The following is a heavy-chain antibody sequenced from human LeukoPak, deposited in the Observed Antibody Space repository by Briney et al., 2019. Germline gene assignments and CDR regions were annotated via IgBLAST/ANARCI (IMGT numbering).Heavy chain of an antibody. CDR2: ISSSSSYI. CDR3: ATRLPAAPRYFDY. D-gene: IGHD2-2*01. V-gene: IGHV3-21*01. CDR1: GFTFSSYG. J-gene: IGHJ4*02. Sequence: PGGSLRLSCAASGFTFSSYGMHWVRQAPGKGLEWVSSISSSSSYIYYADSVKGRFTISRDNAKNSLYLQMNSLRAEDTAVYYCATRLPAAPRYFDYWGQGTLVTVSS.